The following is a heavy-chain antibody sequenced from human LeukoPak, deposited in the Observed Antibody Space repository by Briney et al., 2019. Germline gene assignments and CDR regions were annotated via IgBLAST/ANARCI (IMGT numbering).Heavy chain of an antibody. Sequence: GGSLRLSCAASGFTFSSYAMSWVRQAPGKGLEWVSAISGSGGSTYYADSGKGRFTISRDNSKNTLYLQMNSLRAEDTAVYYCAKETGGYSGYELDYWGQGTLVTVSS. CDR1: GFTFSSYA. V-gene: IGHV3-23*01. CDR2: ISGSGGST. J-gene: IGHJ4*02. D-gene: IGHD5-12*01. CDR3: AKETGGYSGYELDY.